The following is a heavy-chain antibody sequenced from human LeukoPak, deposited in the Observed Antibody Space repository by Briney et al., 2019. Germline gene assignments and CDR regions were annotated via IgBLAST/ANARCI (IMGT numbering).Heavy chain of an antibody. D-gene: IGHD3-10*01. CDR3: ATMIRGVINPYGMDV. J-gene: IGHJ6*02. V-gene: IGHV4-59*11. Sequence: SETLSLTRTVSGGSISSHYWSWIRQPPEKGLEWIGCSDHSGSTNYNPSLKRRVSISVDTSKKQFYLKLRSVTAADTAVYYCATMIRGVINPYGMDVWGPGTTVTVSS. CDR2: SDHSGST. CDR1: GGSISSHY.